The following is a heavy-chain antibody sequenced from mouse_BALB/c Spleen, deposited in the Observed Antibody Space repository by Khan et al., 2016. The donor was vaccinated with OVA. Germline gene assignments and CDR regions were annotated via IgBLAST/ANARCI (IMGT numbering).Heavy chain of an antibody. J-gene: IGHJ4*01. CDR3: ASVGYNGTMDY. V-gene: IGHV9-3-1*01. CDR1: GYTFTNNG. D-gene: IGHD2-14*01. Sequence: QVQLKESGPELKRPGETVKISCKASGYTFTNNGTNWVKLALGKGFRWMGWINTYTGKPAYDDDFKGRFAFSLETSASTAYLQINNLKNEDTATCFCASVGYNGTMDYWGQGTSVTVSS. CDR2: INTYTGKP.